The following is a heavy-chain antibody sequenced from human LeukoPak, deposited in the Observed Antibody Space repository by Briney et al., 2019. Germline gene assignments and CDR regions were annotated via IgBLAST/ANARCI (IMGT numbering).Heavy chain of an antibody. CDR3: AGRWFDTTSKKYYYMDV. J-gene: IGHJ6*03. V-gene: IGHV4-59*01. CDR2: IYYSGST. D-gene: IGHD2-15*01. CDR1: GGSISSYY. Sequence: SETLSLTCTVTGGSISSYYWSWIRQPPGKGLEWIGYIYYSGSTNYNPSLKSRVTISVDTSKNQFSLKLSSVTAADTAVYYCAGRWFDTTSKKYYYMDVWGKGTTVTVSS.